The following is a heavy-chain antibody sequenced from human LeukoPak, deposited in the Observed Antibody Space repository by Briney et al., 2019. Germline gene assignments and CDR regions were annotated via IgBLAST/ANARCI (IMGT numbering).Heavy chain of an antibody. CDR1: GYTFTGYY. CDR3: ARSRRGGSYRYALDY. CDR2: INPNSGGT. D-gene: IGHD3-16*02. V-gene: IGHV1-2*02. J-gene: IGHJ4*02. Sequence: GASVKVSCKASGYTFTGYYMHWVRQAPGQGLEWMGWINPNSGGTNYAQKLQGRVTMTTDTSTSTAYMELRSLRSDDTAVYYCARSRRGGSYRYALDYWGQGTLVTVSS.